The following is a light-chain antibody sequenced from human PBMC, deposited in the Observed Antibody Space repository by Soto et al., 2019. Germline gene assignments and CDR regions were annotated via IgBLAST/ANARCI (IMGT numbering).Light chain of an antibody. Sequence: QSVLTQPPSAFGAPGQRVTISCSGSSSNIGSNPVNWYQQLPGTAPKLLIYTDNERPSGVPDRFSGSKSGTSASLAIGGLQSEDEADYYCATWDDSLSGPVFGGGTKLTVL. J-gene: IGLJ3*02. V-gene: IGLV1-44*01. CDR1: SSNIGSNP. CDR2: TDN. CDR3: ATWDDSLSGPV.